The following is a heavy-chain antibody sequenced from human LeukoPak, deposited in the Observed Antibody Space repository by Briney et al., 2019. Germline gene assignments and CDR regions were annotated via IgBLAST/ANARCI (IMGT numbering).Heavy chain of an antibody. Sequence: ASVKVSCKASGYTFTSYCMHWVRQAPGQGLEWMGIINPSGGSTSYAQKFQGRVTMTRDTSTSTVYMELSSLRSEDTAVYYCARGDGSGSYYAPYYYYYYGMDVWGQGTTVTVSS. CDR1: GYTFTSYC. D-gene: IGHD3-10*01. CDR2: INPSGGST. J-gene: IGHJ6*02. V-gene: IGHV1-46*01. CDR3: ARGDGSGSYYAPYYYYYYGMDV.